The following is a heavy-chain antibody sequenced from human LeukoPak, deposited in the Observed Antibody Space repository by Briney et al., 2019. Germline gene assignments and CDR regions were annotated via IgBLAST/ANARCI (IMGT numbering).Heavy chain of an antibody. D-gene: IGHD3-10*01. CDR2: IYYSGST. V-gene: IGHV4-59*01. J-gene: IGHJ4*02. CDR1: GGSISSYY. CDR3: ARSELLWFGGVNSGFDY. Sequence: SETLSLTCTVSGGSISSYYWNWIRQPPGKGLEWLGYIYYSGSTKYNPSLKSRVTISVDTSKNQFSLKLSSVTAADTAVYYCARSELLWFGGVNSGFDYWGQGTLVTVSS.